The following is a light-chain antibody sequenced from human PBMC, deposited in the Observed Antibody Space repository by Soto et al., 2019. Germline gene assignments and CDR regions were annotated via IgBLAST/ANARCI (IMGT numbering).Light chain of an antibody. J-gene: IGLJ2*01. CDR1: RSNVGDNG. Sequence: QSVLTQPPATSGTPGQSITILCSGSRSNVGDNGVNWYQQVPGRAPRLVIFDSNRRPSGVPDRFSGSKSGSSASLAISGLQSDDEADYFCSSWDNRGTVGVVFGGGTKLTVL. CDR2: DSN. V-gene: IGLV1-44*01. CDR3: SSWDNRGTVGVV.